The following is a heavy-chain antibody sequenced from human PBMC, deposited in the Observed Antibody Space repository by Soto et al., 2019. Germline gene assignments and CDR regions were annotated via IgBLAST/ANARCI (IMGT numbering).Heavy chain of an antibody. J-gene: IGHJ6*02. Sequence: SVKVSCKASGGTFSSYAISWVRQAPGQGLEWMGGIIPIFGTANYAQKFQGRVTITADKSTSTAYMELSSLRSEDTAVYYCALAACPVYYYGMDVWGQGTTVTVSS. CDR2: IIPIFGTA. CDR3: ALAACPVYYYGMDV. CDR1: GGTFSSYA. V-gene: IGHV1-69*06. D-gene: IGHD6-6*01.